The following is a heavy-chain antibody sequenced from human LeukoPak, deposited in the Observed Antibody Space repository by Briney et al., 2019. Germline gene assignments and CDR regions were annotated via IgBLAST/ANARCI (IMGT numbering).Heavy chain of an antibody. CDR3: ARERVTTTAFDI. D-gene: IGHD5-12*01. V-gene: IGHV3-21*01. CDR1: GFTLSTYN. Sequence: GGSLRLSSAASGFTLSTYNSHWVRQAPGKGLEWVSSITSSSTYYADSVKGRFTISRDNAKNSLYLQMNSLRAEDTAVYYCARERVTTTAFDIWGQGPMVTVSS. CDR2: ITSSSTY. J-gene: IGHJ3*02.